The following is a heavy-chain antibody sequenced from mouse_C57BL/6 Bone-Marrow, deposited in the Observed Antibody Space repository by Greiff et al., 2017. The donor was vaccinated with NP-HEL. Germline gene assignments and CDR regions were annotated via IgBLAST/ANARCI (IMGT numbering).Heavy chain of an antibody. D-gene: IGHD1-1*01. CDR3: TPHYYGSSPFAY. CDR1: GFNITDDY. J-gene: IGHJ3*01. V-gene: IGHV14-4*01. CDR2: IDPENGDT. Sequence: VQLQQSGAELVRPGASVKLSCTASGFNITDDYMHWVKQRPEQGLEWIGWIDPENGDTEYASKFQGKATITADTSSNTAYLQLSSLTSEDTAVYYCTPHYYGSSPFAYWGQGTLVTVSA.